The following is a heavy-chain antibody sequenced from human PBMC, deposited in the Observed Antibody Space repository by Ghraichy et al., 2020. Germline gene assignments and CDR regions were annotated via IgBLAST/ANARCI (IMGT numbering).Heavy chain of an antibody. CDR2: IYYSGST. D-gene: IGHD6-19*01. CDR3: ARDVRPVPYSSGWYFDY. CDR1: GDSVSSGSYY. J-gene: IGHJ4*02. Sequence: SETLSLTCTVSGDSVSSGSYYWSWIRQPPGKGLEWIGYIYYSGSTNYNPSLKSRVTISVDTSKNQFSLKLSSVTAADTAVYYCARDVRPVPYSSGWYFDYWGQGTLVTVSS. V-gene: IGHV4-61*01.